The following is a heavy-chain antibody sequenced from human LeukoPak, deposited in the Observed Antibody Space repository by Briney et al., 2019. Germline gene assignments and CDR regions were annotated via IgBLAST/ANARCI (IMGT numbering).Heavy chain of an antibody. CDR1: GFTFSSYG. V-gene: IGHV3-30*03. J-gene: IGHJ3*02. Sequence: GGSLRLSCAASGFTFSSYGMHWVRQAPGKGLEWVAVISYDGSNKYYADSVKGRFTISRDNAKNSLYLQMHSLRAEDTAVYFCARDMAMVRGVDAFDIWGQGTMVTVSS. CDR2: ISYDGSNK. CDR3: ARDMAMVRGVDAFDI. D-gene: IGHD3-10*01.